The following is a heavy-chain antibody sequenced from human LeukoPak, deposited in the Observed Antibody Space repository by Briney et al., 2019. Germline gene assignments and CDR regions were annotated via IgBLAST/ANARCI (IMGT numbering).Heavy chain of an antibody. V-gene: IGHV1-18*01. D-gene: IGHD2-15*01. CDR3: AAPSLLGYCSGGSCWGAFDI. J-gene: IGHJ3*02. CDR2: ISAYNGNT. Sequence: GASVKVSCKASGYTFTSYGISWVRQAPGQGLEWMGWISAYNGNTNYAQKLQGRVTMTEDTSTDTAYMELSSLRSEDTAVYYCAAPSLLGYCSGGSCWGAFDIWGQGTMVTVSS. CDR1: GYTFTSYG.